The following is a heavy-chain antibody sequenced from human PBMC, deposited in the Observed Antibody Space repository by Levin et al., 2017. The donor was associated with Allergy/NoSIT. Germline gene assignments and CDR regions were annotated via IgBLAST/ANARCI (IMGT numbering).Heavy chain of an antibody. CDR1: GYTFTDYY. CDR3: ARAISQKKMITFGGLRFRDF. D-gene: IGHD3-16*01. V-gene: IGHV1-2*02. J-gene: IGHJ4*02. CDR2: INPNSGAT. Sequence: ASVKVSCKASGYTFTDYYIFWVRQAPGQGLEWMAWINPNSGATNSAQKFQGRVTMTRDTSISTAYMELSSLRSGDTAVYYCARAISQKKMITFGGLRFRDFWGQGTLVTVSS.